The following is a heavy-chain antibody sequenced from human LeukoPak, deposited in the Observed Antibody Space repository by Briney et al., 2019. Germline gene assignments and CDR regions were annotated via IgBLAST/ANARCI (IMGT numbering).Heavy chain of an antibody. J-gene: IGHJ6*03. Sequence: LETLSLTCAVYGGSFSGYYWSWIRQPPGKGLEWIGEINHSGSTNYNPSLKSRVTISVDTSKNQFSLKLSSVTAADTAVYYCARGLRYGYYYYYYMDVWGKGTTVTVSS. CDR3: ARGLRYGYYYYYYMDV. D-gene: IGHD5-18*01. V-gene: IGHV4-34*01. CDR1: GGSFSGYY. CDR2: INHSGST.